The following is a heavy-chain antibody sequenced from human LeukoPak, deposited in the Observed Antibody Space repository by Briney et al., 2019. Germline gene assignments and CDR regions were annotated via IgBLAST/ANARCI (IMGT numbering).Heavy chain of an antibody. D-gene: IGHD6-6*01. J-gene: IGHJ4*02. CDR3: ARGKRRMGSSSGDYSDY. CDR2: INHSGST. Sequence: SDTLSLTCAVYGRSFSGYYWSCLRQPPGKGLEWIGEINHSGSTNYNPSLKSRLTISVDTSKNQFSLILTSMNAAGTAVYYCARGKRRMGSSSGDYSDYWGQGALVTVSS. V-gene: IGHV4-34*01. CDR1: GRSFSGYY.